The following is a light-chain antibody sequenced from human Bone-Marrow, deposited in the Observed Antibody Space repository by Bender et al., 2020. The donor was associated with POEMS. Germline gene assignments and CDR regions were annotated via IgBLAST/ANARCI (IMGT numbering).Light chain of an antibody. V-gene: IGLV2-23*01. J-gene: IGLJ2*01. CDR1: SSDVGSYNL. CDR2: EDN. Sequence: QSALTQPASVSGSPGQSITISCTGTSSDVGSYNLVSWFQQHPDKAPKLIIYEDNNRPSGVSNRFSGSKSGNTASLTISGLQAEDEADYYCCSYAPGSTLVFGGGTKVTVL. CDR3: CSYAPGSTLV.